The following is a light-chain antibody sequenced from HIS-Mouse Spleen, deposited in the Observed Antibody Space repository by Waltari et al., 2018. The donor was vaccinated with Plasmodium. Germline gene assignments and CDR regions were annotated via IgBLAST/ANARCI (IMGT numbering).Light chain of an antibody. J-gene: IGKJ2*01. CDR1: QGIRSY. CDR2: AAS. V-gene: IGKV1-8*01. CDR3: QQYDSYPNS. Sequence: AIRMTPSPSSFSASTGDRVTLTCRASQGIRSYLAWYQQQPGKAPKLLIYAASTLQSGVPSRFSGSGAGTDFTFTISCLQPEDFATYRCQQYDSYPNSVGQGTKLEIK.